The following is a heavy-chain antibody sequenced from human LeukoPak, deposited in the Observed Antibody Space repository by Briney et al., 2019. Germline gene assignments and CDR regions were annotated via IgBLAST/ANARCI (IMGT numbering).Heavy chain of an antibody. CDR3: AKTTPLLDNVVVPAAVEY. CDR2: IRYDGSNK. V-gene: IGHV3-30*02. D-gene: IGHD2-2*01. J-gene: IGHJ4*02. CDR1: GFTFSSYG. Sequence: GGSLRLSCAASGFTFSSYGMHWVRQAPGKGLEWVAFIRYDGSNKYYADSVKGRFTISRDNSKNTLYLQMNSLRAEDTAVYYCAKTTPLLDNVVVPAAVEYWGQGTLVTVSS.